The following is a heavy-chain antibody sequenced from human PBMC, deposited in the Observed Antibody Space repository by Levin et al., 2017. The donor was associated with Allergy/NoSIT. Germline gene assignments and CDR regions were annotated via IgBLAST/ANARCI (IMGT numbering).Heavy chain of an antibody. CDR1: GYTLTEIS. CDR3: ATGRNSALSAFDI. D-gene: IGHD5-18*01. Sequence: GASVKVSCKVSGYTLTEISMHWVRQAPGKGLEWIGGFDREDSETFYAEKVQGRLTMTEDTSTDTAYMVLKSLTSEDTAVYYCATGRNSALSAFDIWGHGTMVTVSS. V-gene: IGHV1-24*01. CDR2: FDREDSET. J-gene: IGHJ3*02.